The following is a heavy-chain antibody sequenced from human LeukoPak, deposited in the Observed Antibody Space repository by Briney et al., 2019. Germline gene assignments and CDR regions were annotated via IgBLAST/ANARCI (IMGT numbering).Heavy chain of an antibody. CDR1: GGSISGYF. Sequence: SETLSLTCTVCGGSISGYFWTWLRQPAGKGLEWIGRIYSSGSNNYNPSLKSRVTISLDTSKNHFSLNLTSVTAADTAVYYCAREPTSGREPTSGRPLDYWGQGTLVTVSS. D-gene: IGHD5-12*01. V-gene: IGHV4-4*07. CDR3: AREPTSGREPTSGRPLDY. J-gene: IGHJ4*02. CDR2: IYSSGSN.